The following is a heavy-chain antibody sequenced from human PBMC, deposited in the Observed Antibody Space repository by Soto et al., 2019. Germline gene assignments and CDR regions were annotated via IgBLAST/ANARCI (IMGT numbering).Heavy chain of an antibody. V-gene: IGHV4-59*01. Sequence: SETLSLTCTVSGDSIIIYYWSWIRQSPGKGLEWIGYIYYSGITNYNPSLKSRVTTSVDTSKNQFSLKLSSVTAADTAVYYCARETRSGTYGAFDIWGQGTMVT. D-gene: IGHD3-10*01. J-gene: IGHJ3*02. CDR3: ARETRSGTYGAFDI. CDR2: IYYSGIT. CDR1: GDSIIIYY.